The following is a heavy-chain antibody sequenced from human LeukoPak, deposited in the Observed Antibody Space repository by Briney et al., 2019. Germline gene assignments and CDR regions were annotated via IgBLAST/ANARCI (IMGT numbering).Heavy chain of an antibody. Sequence: PSETLSLTCTVSGGSISSYYWSWIRQPPGKGLEWIGYIYYSGSTYYNPSLTSRVTISVDTSKNQFSLKLNSVTAADTAVYYCARRRLQYPFDYWGQGTLVTVSS. J-gene: IGHJ4*02. CDR3: ARRRLQYPFDY. CDR2: IYYSGST. D-gene: IGHD4-11*01. CDR1: GGSISSYY. V-gene: IGHV4-59*08.